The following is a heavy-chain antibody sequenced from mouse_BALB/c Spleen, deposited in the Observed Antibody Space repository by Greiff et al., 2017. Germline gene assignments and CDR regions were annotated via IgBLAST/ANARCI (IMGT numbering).Heavy chain of an antibody. CDR1: GFTFSDYY. CDR3: ARGLRRYFDV. J-gene: IGHJ1*01. Sequence: EVKVEESGGGLVKPGGSLKLSCAASGFTFSDYYMYWVRQTPEKRLEWVATISDGGSYTYYPDSVKGRFTISRDNAKNNLYLQMSSLKSEDTAMYYCARGLRRYFDVWGAGTTVTVSA. D-gene: IGHD2-2*01. V-gene: IGHV5-4*02. CDR2: ISDGGSYT.